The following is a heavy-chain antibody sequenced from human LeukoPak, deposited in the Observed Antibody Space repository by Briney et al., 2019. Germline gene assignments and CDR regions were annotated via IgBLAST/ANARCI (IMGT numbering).Heavy chain of an antibody. V-gene: IGHV1-18*01. D-gene: IGHD5-12*01. CDR1: GYNFTNYG. CDR3: ARQMGVASRKNYFDS. CDR2: ISAYSGDT. Sequence: WASVKVSCKASGYNFTNYGISWVRQAPGQGLEWVGWISAYSGDTNYAQKLQGRLTMTTDTSPGTAYLELRSLTSADTAIYYCARQMGVASRKNYFDSWGQGTLVTVSA. J-gene: IGHJ4*02.